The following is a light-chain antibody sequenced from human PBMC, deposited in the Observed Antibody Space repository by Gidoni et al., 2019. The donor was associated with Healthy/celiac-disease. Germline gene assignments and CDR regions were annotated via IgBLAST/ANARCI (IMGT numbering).Light chain of an antibody. CDR1: QSIDKW. CDR3: QQYATYPWT. Sequence: DIQMTQSPSTLSASVGDRVSLTCRASQSIDKWLDWYQQKPGKAPKLLIYTASILEGGVPSRFSGTDSGTEFTLTIGSLQPDDFATYYCQQYATYPWTFGQGTKVEIK. J-gene: IGKJ1*01. V-gene: IGKV1-5*03. CDR2: TAS.